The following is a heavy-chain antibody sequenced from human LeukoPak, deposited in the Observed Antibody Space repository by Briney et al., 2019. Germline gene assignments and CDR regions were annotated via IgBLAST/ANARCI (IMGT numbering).Heavy chain of an antibody. J-gene: IGHJ3*02. CDR3: ARPAGLYYGDPGEAFDI. CDR2: IYYSGST. CDR1: GGSISSSSYY. D-gene: IGHD4-17*01. V-gene: IGHV4-39*07. Sequence: SETLSLTCTVSGGSISSSSYYWGWIRQPPGKGLERIGSIYYSGSTYYNPSLKSRVTVSVDTSKNQFSLKLSSVTAADTAVYYCARPAGLYYGDPGEAFDIWGQGTMVTVSS.